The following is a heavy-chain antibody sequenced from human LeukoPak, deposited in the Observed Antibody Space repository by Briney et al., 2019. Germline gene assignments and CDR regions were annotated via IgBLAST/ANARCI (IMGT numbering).Heavy chain of an antibody. CDR2: IKQDGSEK. Sequence: GGSLRLSCAASGFTFSSYWMSWVRQAPGKGLEWVSNIKQDGSEKYYVDSVKGRFTISRDNAKNSPYLQMNSLRAEDTAVYYCARDIAGAPWYFDLWGRGTLVTVSS. CDR1: GFTFSSYW. CDR3: ARDIAGAPWYFDL. D-gene: IGHD6-13*01. V-gene: IGHV3-7*01. J-gene: IGHJ2*01.